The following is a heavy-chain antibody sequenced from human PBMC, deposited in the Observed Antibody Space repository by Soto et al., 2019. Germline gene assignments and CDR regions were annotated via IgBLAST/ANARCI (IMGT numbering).Heavy chain of an antibody. V-gene: IGHV3-7*03. Sequence: EVQLVESGGGLVQPGGSLRLSCAASGFTFSSYWMSWVRQAPGKGLEWVANIKQDGSETYYVDSLKGRFSISRDNAKNSLYLHMNSLRAEDTAVYYCARGTYSSGWYPDYFDYWGQGTPVTVSS. CDR3: ARGTYSSGWYPDYFDY. D-gene: IGHD6-19*01. CDR1: GFTFSSYW. J-gene: IGHJ4*02. CDR2: IKQDGSET.